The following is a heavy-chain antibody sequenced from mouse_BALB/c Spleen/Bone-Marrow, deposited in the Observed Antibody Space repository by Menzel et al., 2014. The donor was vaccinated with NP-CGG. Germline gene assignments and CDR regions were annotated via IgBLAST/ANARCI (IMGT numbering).Heavy chain of an antibody. D-gene: IGHD2-4*01. CDR2: ISYDGSN. J-gene: IGHJ4*01. V-gene: IGHV3-6*02. Sequence: ESGPGLVKPSQSLSLTCSVTGYSITSGYYWNWIRQFPGNKLEWMGYISYDGSNNYNPSLKNRISITRGTSKYQFFLKLNSVTTEDTATYYCARGGPYDYDYAMDYWGQGTSVTVSS. CDR3: ARGGPYDYDYAMDY. CDR1: GYSITSGYY.